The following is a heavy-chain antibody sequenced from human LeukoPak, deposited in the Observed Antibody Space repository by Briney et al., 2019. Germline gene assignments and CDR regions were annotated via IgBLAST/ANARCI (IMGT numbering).Heavy chain of an antibody. CDR2: ISGSGGSA. J-gene: IGHJ4*02. Sequence: GGSLRLSCAASGFTFSNYAMTWVRQAPGKGLEWVSTISGSGGSAYYADSVKGRFTISRDNSNNTLYLQMYTLRAEDTAVYYCAKSEAEQFHPHFDYWGQGTLVTVSS. CDR1: GFTFSNYA. CDR3: AKSEAEQFHPHFDY. D-gene: IGHD1-26*01. V-gene: IGHV3-23*01.